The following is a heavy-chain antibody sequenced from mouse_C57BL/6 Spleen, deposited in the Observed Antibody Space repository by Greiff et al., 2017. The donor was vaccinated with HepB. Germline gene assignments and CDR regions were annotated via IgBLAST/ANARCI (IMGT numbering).Heavy chain of an antibody. CDR3: ARSLLYYDYDDYAMDY. J-gene: IGHJ4*01. CDR2: INPGSGGT. V-gene: IGHV1-54*01. CDR1: GYAFTNYL. D-gene: IGHD2-4*01. Sequence: VHLVESGAELVRPGTSVKVSCKASGYAFTNYLIEWVKQRPGQGLEWIGVINPGSGGTNYNEKFKGKATLTADKSSSTAYMQLSSLTSEDSAVYFCARSLLYYDYDDYAMDYWGQGTSVTVSS.